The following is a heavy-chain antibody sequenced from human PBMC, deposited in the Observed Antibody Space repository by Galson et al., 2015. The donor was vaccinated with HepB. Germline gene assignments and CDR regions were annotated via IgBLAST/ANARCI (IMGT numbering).Heavy chain of an antibody. J-gene: IGHJ4*02. V-gene: IGHV1-2*02. CDR1: GYTFSDRY. CDR3: ARDDGYNSGWGY. D-gene: IGHD6-19*01. CDR2: ITPKRGDT. Sequence: SVKVSCKASGYTFSDRYIQWVRQAPGQGLEWMGWITPKRGDTNYAQTFKGRVTMTRDTSTSTAYLEVSGLRSDDTAMYYCARDDGYNSGWGYWGQGTLVTVSS.